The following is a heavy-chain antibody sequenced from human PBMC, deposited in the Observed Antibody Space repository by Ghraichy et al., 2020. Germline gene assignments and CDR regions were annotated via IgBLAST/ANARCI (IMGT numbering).Heavy chain of an antibody. J-gene: IGHJ6*02. CDR2: IDWDDDK. V-gene: IGHV2-70*11. CDR3: ARITYDYGDHKRYYYYGMNV. D-gene: IGHD4-17*01. CDR1: GFSLRTSGMC. Sequence: SGPTLVKPTQTLTLTCTFSGFSLRTSGMCVSWIRQPPGKALEWLARIDWDDDKYYSTSLKTRLTISKDTSKNQVVLTMTNMDPVDTATYYCARITYDYGDHKRYYYYGMNVWGQGTTVTVSS.